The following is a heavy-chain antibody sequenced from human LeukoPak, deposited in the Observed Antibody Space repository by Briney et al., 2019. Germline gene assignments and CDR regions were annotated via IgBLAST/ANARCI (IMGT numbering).Heavy chain of an antibody. CDR1: GFTFSSYG. D-gene: IGHD3-16*02. V-gene: IGHV3-30*02. CDR2: IRYDGSNK. Sequence: GGSLRLSCAASGFTFSSYGMHWVRQAPGKGLEWVAIIRYDGSNKYYDDSVKGRFTISRDNAKNKLYLQMNSLRAEDTAVYYFAKGPAYVVGCYHNPFTDPGWLDYWGQGTVVTVSS. J-gene: IGHJ4*02. CDR3: AKGPAYVVGCYHNPFTDPGWLDY.